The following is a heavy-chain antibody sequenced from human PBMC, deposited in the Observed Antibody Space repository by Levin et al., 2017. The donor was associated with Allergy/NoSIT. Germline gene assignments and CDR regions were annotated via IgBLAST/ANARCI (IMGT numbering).Heavy chain of an antibody. CDR3: ARSGYYDSSGYYGYWYFDL. V-gene: IGHV3-13*04. CDR1: GFTFSSYD. CDR2: IGTAGDT. J-gene: IGHJ2*01. D-gene: IGHD3-22*01. Sequence: GGSLRLSCAASGFTFSSYDMHWVRQATGKGLEWVSAIGTAGDTYYPGSVKGRFTISRENAKNSLYLQMNSLRAGDTAVYYCARSGYYDSSGYYGYWYFDLWGRGTLVTVSS.